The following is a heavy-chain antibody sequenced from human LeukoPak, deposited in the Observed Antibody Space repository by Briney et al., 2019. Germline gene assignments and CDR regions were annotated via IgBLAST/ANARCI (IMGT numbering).Heavy chain of an antibody. CDR3: ARDGLLYFGELDF. Sequence: GGSLTLSCAASGFTFNNYSMNWVRQAPGKGLEWVSSIRSDSSYIYYADSVKGRFTISRDNAKSSLHLQMNSLRAEDTAVHYCARDGLLYFGELDFWGQGTLVTVSS. V-gene: IGHV3-21*01. J-gene: IGHJ4*02. CDR2: IRSDSSYI. CDR1: GFTFNNYS. D-gene: IGHD3-10*01.